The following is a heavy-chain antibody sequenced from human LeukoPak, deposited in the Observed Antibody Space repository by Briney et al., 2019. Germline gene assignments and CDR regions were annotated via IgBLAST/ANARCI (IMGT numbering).Heavy chain of an antibody. D-gene: IGHD3-10*01. J-gene: IGHJ3*01. CDR2: IRSKAFGGTT. V-gene: IGHV3-49*03. Sequence: GGSLRLSCTASGFTFGDYAMSWFRQGPGKGLEWVGFIRSKAFGGTTDYAASVKGRFTISRDDSKSIAYLQINSLKTEDTAVYYCSRRFGESSGDAFDLWGQGTLVTVSS. CDR1: GFTFGDYA. CDR3: SRRFGESSGDAFDL.